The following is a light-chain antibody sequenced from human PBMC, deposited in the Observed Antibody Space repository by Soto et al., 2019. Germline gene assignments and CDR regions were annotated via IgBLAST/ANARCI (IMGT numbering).Light chain of an antibody. Sequence: EIVLTQSPATLYLSPGEMATLSCRASRSVTTFLAWYQQKPGQAPRLLLYDASKRATGVPTRFSGSGSGTDFILTITSLEPEDFAVYYCQQRTNWPLTFGGGTKVERK. J-gene: IGKJ4*01. CDR3: QQRTNWPLT. CDR1: RSVTTF. V-gene: IGKV3-11*01. CDR2: DAS.